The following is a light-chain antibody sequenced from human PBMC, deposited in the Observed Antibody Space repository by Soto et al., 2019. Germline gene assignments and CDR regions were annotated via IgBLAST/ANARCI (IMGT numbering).Light chain of an antibody. J-gene: IGKJ4*01. CDR2: DAS. Sequence: EIVLTQSPATLSLSPGERATLSCRASQSVSGLLAWYQQRPAQAPRLLIYDASNRATGIPARFSGSGSGTDFTFTISSLEPEDFAVYYCQQRITWPLTFGGGTKVEI. V-gene: IGKV3-11*01. CDR3: QQRITWPLT. CDR1: QSVSGL.